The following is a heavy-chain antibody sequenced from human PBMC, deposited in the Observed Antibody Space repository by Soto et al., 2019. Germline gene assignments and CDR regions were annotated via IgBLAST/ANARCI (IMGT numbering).Heavy chain of an antibody. D-gene: IGHD2-8*02. V-gene: IGHV3-30*03. Sequence: QVQLVESGGGVVQPGRSLRLSCAVTGFTVSTYGMHWVRQAPGKGLEWVAVISRDGGTKYYADSVKGRFTISRDNSRNTLFLEMNSLRGDDMAVYYCTGEGASGYCGQGTLVTVSS. CDR1: GFTVSTYG. CDR2: ISRDGGTK. CDR3: TGEGASGY. J-gene: IGHJ4*02.